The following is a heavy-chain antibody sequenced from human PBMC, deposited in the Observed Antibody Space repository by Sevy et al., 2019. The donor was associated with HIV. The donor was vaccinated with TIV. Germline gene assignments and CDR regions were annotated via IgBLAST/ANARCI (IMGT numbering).Heavy chain of an antibody. D-gene: IGHD6-19*01. Sequence: GGSLRLSCAASGFTFSSYAMSWVRQAPGKGPEWVSAISGSGGRTYYADSVKGRFTISRDNSKNTLYLQMNSLRAEDTAVYYCAKLGGAVAGFYDYWGQGTLVTVSS. CDR3: AKLGGAVAGFYDY. CDR2: ISGSGGRT. V-gene: IGHV3-23*01. CDR1: GFTFSSYA. J-gene: IGHJ4*02.